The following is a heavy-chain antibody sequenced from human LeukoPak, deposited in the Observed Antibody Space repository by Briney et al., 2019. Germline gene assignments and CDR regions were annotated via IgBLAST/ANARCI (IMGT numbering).Heavy chain of an antibody. V-gene: IGHV1-18*01. D-gene: IGHD3-10*01. CDR1: GYSFGNFG. CDR3: AREDELLWFGESFYGMDV. Sequence: ASVKVSCKASGYSFGNFGISWMRQAPGQGLEWVGWIGAYNGNTTYAQKFQGRVTMTRDTSISTAYMELSSLRSEDTAVYYCAREDELLWFGESFYGMDVWGQGTTVTVSS. CDR2: IGAYNGNT. J-gene: IGHJ6*02.